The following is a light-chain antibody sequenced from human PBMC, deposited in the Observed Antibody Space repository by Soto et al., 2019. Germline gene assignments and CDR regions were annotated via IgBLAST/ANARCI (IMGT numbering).Light chain of an antibody. V-gene: IGKV1-8*01. CDR2: AAS. CDR3: QQLESYPST. J-gene: IGKJ4*01. CDR1: QGISSY. Sequence: AIPMAPSPLSLGRSHWYRCPHTCRASQGISSYLAWYQQKPGKAPKLLIYAASSLQSGVPSRFSGSGSGTDFTLTISSLQPEDFATYYCQQLESYPSTFGGGTKVDIK.